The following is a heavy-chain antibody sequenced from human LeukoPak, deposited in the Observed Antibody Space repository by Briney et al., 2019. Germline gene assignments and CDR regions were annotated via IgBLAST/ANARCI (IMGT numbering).Heavy chain of an antibody. CDR2: IYYSGST. CDR3: ERGVYYGSH. V-gene: IGHV4-59*01. J-gene: IGHJ1*01. D-gene: IGHD3-10*01. Sequence: SETLSLTCTLSGGSNSSYYWSCIREPPGQALEGIGYIYYSGSTNYYPSLKSRVTISVDTSKNQFSLKLSSVTAADTAVYYCERGVYYGSHWGQGTLVTVSS. CDR1: GGSNSSYY.